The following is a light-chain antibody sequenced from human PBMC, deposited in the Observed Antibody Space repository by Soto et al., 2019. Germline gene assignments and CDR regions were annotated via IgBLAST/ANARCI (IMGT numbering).Light chain of an antibody. Sequence: QSALTQPASVSGSPGQSITISCTGTSSDVGSYNLVSWYQQNPGKAPKLMIYEGSKRPSGVSNRFSGSKSGNTASLTISGLQGDDEADYYCCSYAGRSSSSYVFGTGTKVTVL. V-gene: IGLV2-23*01. CDR2: EGS. CDR1: SSDVGSYNL. J-gene: IGLJ1*01. CDR3: CSYAGRSSSSYV.